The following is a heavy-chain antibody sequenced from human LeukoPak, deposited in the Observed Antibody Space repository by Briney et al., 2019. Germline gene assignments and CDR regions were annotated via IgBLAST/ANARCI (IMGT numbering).Heavy chain of an antibody. V-gene: IGHV1-46*01. CDR3: ARGGGITGTTDIEVYYFDY. Sequence: ASVKVSCKASGYTFTSYYMHWVRQAPGQGLEWMGIINPSGGSTSYAQKFQGRVTMTRDMSTSTVYMELSSLRSEDTAVYYCARGGGITGTTDIEVYYFDYWGQGTLVTVSS. D-gene: IGHD1-7*01. J-gene: IGHJ4*02. CDR2: INPSGGST. CDR1: GYTFTSYY.